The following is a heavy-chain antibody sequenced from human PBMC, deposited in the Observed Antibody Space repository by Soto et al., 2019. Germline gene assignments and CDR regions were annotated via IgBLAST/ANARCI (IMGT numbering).Heavy chain of an antibody. CDR1: GFTVRGNY. Sequence: PGGSLRLSCAASGFTVRGNYMSWVRQAPGKGLEWVSVIYSGGSTYYADSVKGRFTISRDNSKNTVYLQMNSLRAEDTAVYYCARDVRVTAGYYYYDMDVWGQGTTVTVSS. D-gene: IGHD2-21*02. CDR3: ARDVRVTAGYYYYDMDV. J-gene: IGHJ6*02. V-gene: IGHV3-53*01. CDR2: IYSGGST.